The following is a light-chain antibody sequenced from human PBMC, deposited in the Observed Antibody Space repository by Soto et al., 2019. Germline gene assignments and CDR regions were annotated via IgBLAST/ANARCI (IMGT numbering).Light chain of an antibody. J-gene: IGKJ1*01. CDR2: GAS. CDR1: QSVSSN. CDR3: QQYNNWSPWT. V-gene: IGKV3-15*01. Sequence: EIVMTQSPATLSVSPGERATLSCRASQSVSSNLAWYQQKPGQAPRLLIYGASTRATGIPARFSGSGSGTEFFLPISSLQLGDFAVYYCQQYNNWSPWTFGQGTKVEIK.